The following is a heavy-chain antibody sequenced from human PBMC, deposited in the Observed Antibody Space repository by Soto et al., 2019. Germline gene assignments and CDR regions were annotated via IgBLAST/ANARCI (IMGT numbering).Heavy chain of an antibody. CDR1: GFTFSSYA. D-gene: IGHD2-2*02. Sequence: GGSLRLSCAASGFTFSSYAMHWVRQAPGKGLEWVAVISYDGSNKYYADSVKGRFTISRDNSKNTLYLQMNSLRAEDTAVYYCAGPLGYCSSTSCYSYYGMDVXGQGTPVTVS. V-gene: IGHV3-30-3*01. CDR3: AGPLGYCSSTSCYSYYGMDV. J-gene: IGHJ6*02. CDR2: ISYDGSNK.